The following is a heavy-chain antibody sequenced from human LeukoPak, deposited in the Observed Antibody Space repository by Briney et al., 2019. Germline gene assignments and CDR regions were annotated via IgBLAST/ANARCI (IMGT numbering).Heavy chain of an antibody. CDR1: GGTFSSYA. J-gene: IGHJ4*02. CDR3: ARVVPAASNYFDY. D-gene: IGHD2-2*01. Sequence: SVKVSCKASGGTFSSYAVSWVRQAPGQGLEWMGRIIPILGIANYAQKFQGRVTITADKSTSTAYMELSSLRSEDTAVYYCARVVPAASNYFDYWGQGTLVTVSS. V-gene: IGHV1-69*04. CDR2: IIPILGIA.